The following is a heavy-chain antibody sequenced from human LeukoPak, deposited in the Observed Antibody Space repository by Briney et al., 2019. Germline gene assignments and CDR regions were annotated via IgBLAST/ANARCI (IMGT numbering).Heavy chain of an antibody. CDR2: INHSGST. V-gene: IGHV4-34*01. CDR3: ASYQLLPDYYYGMDV. CDR1: GGSFSGYY. D-gene: IGHD2-2*01. J-gene: IGHJ6*02. Sequence: SETLSLTCAVYGGSFSGYYWSWIRQPPGKGLEWIGEINHSGSTNYSPSLKSRVTISVDTSKNQFSLKLSSVTAADTAVYYCASYQLLPDYYYGMDVWGQGTTVTVSS.